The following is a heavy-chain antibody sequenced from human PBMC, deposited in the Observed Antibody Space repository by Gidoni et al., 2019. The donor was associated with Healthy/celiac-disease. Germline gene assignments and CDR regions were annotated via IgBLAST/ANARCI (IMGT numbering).Heavy chain of an antibody. CDR1: GFTFSSYA. Sequence: EVQLLESGGGLVQPGGSLRLSCAASGFTFSSYAMSWVRQAPGKGLEWVSAISGSGGSTYYADSVKGRFTISRDNSKNLLYLQMNSLRAEDTAVYYWAKDIWDLVGDDYWGQGTLVTVSS. V-gene: IGHV3-23*01. CDR2: ISGSGGST. CDR3: AKDIWDLVGDDY. J-gene: IGHJ4*02. D-gene: IGHD2-8*02.